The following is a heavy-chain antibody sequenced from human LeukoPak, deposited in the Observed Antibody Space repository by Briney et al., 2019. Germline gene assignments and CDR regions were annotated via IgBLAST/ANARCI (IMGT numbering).Heavy chain of an antibody. D-gene: IGHD2-21*02. J-gene: IGHJ4*02. CDR3: VKDTRAVVTAILDY. CDR2: IKEDASQI. CDR1: GFTFSASW. V-gene: IGHV3-7*01. Sequence: QPGGSLRLSCVASGFTFSASWMSWVRPAPGKGLEWVANIKEDASQIGYIDSVKGRFTISRDNARNSVYLQMDSLRVEDRAVYYCVKDTRAVVTAILDYWGQGTLVTVSS.